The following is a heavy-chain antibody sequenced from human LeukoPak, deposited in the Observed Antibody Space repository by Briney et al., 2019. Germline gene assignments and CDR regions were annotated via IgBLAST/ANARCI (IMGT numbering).Heavy chain of an antibody. CDR3: ARLDYGDYQDY. CDR2: INHSGST. D-gene: IGHD4-17*01. V-gene: IGHV4-34*01. Sequence: PSETLSLTCAVYGGSFSGYYWSSIRQPRGKGLEWIGEINHSGSTNYNPSLKSRVTISVDTSKNQFSLKLSSVTAADTAVYYCARLDYGDYQDYWGQGTLVTVSS. J-gene: IGHJ4*02. CDR1: GGSFSGYY.